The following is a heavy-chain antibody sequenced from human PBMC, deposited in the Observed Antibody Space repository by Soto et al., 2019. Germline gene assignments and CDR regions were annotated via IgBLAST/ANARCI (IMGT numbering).Heavy chain of an antibody. CDR1: GYTFAAYY. CDR3: ARDPDYGDYWGYFFDS. Sequence: ASVKVSCKTSGYTFAAYYIHWIRQAPGQGLEWMGWINPTSGGTVYAQNFQDRVTMTRDTSISTAYMELRRLNSDDTAVYYCARDPDYGDYWGYFFDSWGQGAPVTVSS. CDR2: INPTSGGT. V-gene: IGHV1-2*02. D-gene: IGHD4-17*01. J-gene: IGHJ4*02.